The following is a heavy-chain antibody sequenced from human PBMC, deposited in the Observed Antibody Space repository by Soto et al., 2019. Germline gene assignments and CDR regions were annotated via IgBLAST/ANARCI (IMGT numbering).Heavy chain of an antibody. CDR2: IIPILGIA. D-gene: IGHD3-10*01. J-gene: IGHJ6*02. V-gene: IGHV1-69*02. Sequence: GASVKVSCKASGGTFSSYTISWVRQAPGQGLEWMGRIIPILGIANYAQKFQGRVTITADKSTSTAYMELSSLRSEDTAVYYCARMGLGKYGSGSYYVSRTTYYYGMDVWGQGTTVTVSS. CDR1: GGTFSSYT. CDR3: ARMGLGKYGSGSYYVSRTTYYYGMDV.